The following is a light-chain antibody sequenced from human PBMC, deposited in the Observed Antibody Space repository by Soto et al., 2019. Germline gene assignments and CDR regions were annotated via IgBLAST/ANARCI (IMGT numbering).Light chain of an antibody. V-gene: IGKV3-15*01. CDR2: DAS. CDR3: QQYNDWPQWT. CDR1: QSVSSS. J-gene: IGKJ1*01. Sequence: VMTQSPVTLSVSPGETATLSCRASQSVSSSLAWYQQRPGQAPRLLIYDASTRATGIPARFSGSGSGTQFTLTISSLQSEDSAVYYCQQYNDWPQWTFGQGTKVDIK.